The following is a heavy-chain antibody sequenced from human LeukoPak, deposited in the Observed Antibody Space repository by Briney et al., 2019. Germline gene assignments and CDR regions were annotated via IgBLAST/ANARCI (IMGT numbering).Heavy chain of an antibody. CDR1: GFTFSSYA. CDR2: VSGSGGST. V-gene: IGHV3-23*01. D-gene: IGHD3-3*01. CDR3: AKVADYDFWSGPIFDY. Sequence: GGSLRLSCTASGFTFSSYAMTWVRQAPGKGLEWVSAVSGSGGSTYYADSVKGRFTISRDNSKNTLYLQMNSLRAEDTAVYYCAKVADYDFWSGPIFDYWGQETLVTVSS. J-gene: IGHJ4*02.